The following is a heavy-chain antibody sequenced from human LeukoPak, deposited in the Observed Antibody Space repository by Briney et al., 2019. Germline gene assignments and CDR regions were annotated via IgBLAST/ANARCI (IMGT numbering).Heavy chain of an antibody. J-gene: IGHJ6*03. CDR1: GFSLSSYA. D-gene: IGHD2-2*01. V-gene: IGHV3-23*01. CDR2: ISGSGDDT. CDR3: ARSLRHCTSTSCSLYYYMDV. Sequence: GGSLRLSCAASGFSLSSYAMSWVRQAPGKGLEWVSSISGSGDDTYTADSVKGRFTISRDNFKKTLFLQMTSLRDGDTAVYYCARSLRHCTSTSCSLYYYMDVWGKGTTVTVSS.